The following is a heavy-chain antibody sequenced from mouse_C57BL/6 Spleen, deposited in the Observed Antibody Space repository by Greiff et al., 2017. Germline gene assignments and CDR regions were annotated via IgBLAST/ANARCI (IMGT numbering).Heavy chain of an antibody. CDR2: IRSKSNNYAT. CDR1: GFSFNTYA. Sequence: EVKLVESGGGLVQPKGSLKLSCAASGFSFNTYAMNWVRQAPGKGLEWVARIRSKSNNYATYYADSVKDRFTISRDDSESMIYLQMNNLKTEDTAIYYCGRLDDYGYFDVWGTGTTVTVSS. V-gene: IGHV10-1*01. D-gene: IGHD2-3*01. J-gene: IGHJ1*03. CDR3: GRLDDYGYFDV.